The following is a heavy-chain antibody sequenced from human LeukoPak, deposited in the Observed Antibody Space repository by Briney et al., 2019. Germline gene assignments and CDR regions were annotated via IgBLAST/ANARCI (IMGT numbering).Heavy chain of an antibody. D-gene: IGHD2-2*01. J-gene: IGHJ5*02. CDR1: GGTFSSYA. CDR3: ARQVDVKYCSSSSCYVWDWFDP. V-gene: IGHV1-69*01. CDR2: IIPFFGTA. Sequence: SVKLSCKSSGGTFSSYAISWVRQAPGHGLEWMGGIIPFFGTANYAQKFQGRVTTTADESTSTAYMELSSLRSEYTAVYYCARQVDVKYCSSSSCYVWDWFDPWGQGTLVTVSS.